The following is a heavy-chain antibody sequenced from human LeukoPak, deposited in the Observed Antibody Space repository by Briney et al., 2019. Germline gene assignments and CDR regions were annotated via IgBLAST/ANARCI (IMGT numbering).Heavy chain of an antibody. Sequence: GGSLRLSCPASGFSFSSYVMNWVRQAPGKGPEWVSYMSSSGGAIYYADSVEGRFTISRDNGKNSLYLQMNSLRAEDTAVYYCARGMTGSYFGHFDYWGQGTLVTVSS. CDR2: MSSSGGAI. CDR3: ARGMTGSYFGHFDY. V-gene: IGHV3-48*03. D-gene: IGHD1-26*01. CDR1: GFSFSSYV. J-gene: IGHJ4*02.